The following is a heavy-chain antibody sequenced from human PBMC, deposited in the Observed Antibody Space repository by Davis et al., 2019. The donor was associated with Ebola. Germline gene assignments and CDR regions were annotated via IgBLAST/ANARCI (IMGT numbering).Heavy chain of an antibody. CDR1: VITFSSYA. J-gene: IGHJ5*02. Sequence: GGSLRLSCTDSVITFSSYAMTWVRQAPGKGLEWVSAISGSGGSTYYADSVKGRFTISRDNSKKTLYLQMNSLRTEDTALYYCARVNAATGYSRFDLWGQGTLVTVSS. D-gene: IGHD3-9*01. V-gene: IGHV3-23*01. CDR2: ISGSGGST. CDR3: ARVNAATGYSRFDL.